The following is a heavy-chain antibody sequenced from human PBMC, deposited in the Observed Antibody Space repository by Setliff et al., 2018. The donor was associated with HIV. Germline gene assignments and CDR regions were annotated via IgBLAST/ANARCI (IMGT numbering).Heavy chain of an antibody. CDR2: ISGSDNNT. D-gene: IGHD4-17*01. Sequence: SGGSLRLSCAASGFTVSSNYMSWVRQSPGKGLEWVSSISGSDNNTYYADSVKGRLAISRDNSKNTLYLQMNSLRAEDTAVYYCARGKSIRTVDWYFDLWGRGTLVTVSS. V-gene: IGHV3-66*03. CDR1: GFTVSSNY. CDR3: ARGKSIRTVDWYFDL. J-gene: IGHJ2*01.